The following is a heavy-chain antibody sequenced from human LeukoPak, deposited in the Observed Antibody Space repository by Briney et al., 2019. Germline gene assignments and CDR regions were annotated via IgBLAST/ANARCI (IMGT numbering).Heavy chain of an antibody. D-gene: IGHD2/OR15-2a*01. Sequence: GGSLRLSCAASGFTFSTYAMNWVRQAPGKGLEWVSSITTSSSYIFYADPVKGRFTISRDNAKNSLYLQMNSLRAEDTAVYYCARVTYSYYDSTAFSPFDYWGQGTLVTVSS. J-gene: IGHJ4*02. CDR1: GFTFSTYA. V-gene: IGHV3-21*01. CDR2: ITTSSSYI. CDR3: ARVTYSYYDSTAFSPFDY.